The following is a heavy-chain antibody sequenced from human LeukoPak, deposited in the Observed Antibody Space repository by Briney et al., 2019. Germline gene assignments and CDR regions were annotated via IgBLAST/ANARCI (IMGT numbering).Heavy chain of an antibody. CDR1: GGSISSYY. V-gene: IGHV4-59*01. CDR2: VSYTGST. CDR3: ARDGAPGGLAYFDY. D-gene: IGHD3-16*01. J-gene: IGHJ4*02. Sequence: SETLSLTCTVSGGSISSYYWSWIRQPPGKGLKWIGYVSYTGSTNYNPSLKSRVTISIDTSKTQFSLKINSVTAADTAVYYCARDGAPGGLAYFDYWGQGTLVTVSS.